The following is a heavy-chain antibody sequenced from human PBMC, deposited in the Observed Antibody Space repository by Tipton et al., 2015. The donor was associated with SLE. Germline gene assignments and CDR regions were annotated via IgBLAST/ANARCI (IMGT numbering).Heavy chain of an antibody. D-gene: IGHD6-13*01. J-gene: IGHJ3*02. CDR2: IYYSGNT. V-gene: IGHV4-39*07. CDR3: ARVVYSFSDAFDI. CDR1: GASINRGSYL. Sequence: TLSLTCTVSGASINRGSYLWGYVRQSPEKGLEWIGSIYYSGNTYYNPSLESRVTISLDMSKNQFSLKLSSVTAADTALYYCARVVYSFSDAFDIWGQGTLVTVSS.